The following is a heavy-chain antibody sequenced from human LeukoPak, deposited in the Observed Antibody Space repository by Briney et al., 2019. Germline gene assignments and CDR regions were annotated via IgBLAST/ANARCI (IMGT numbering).Heavy chain of an antibody. CDR3: AREPPPGRGFDY. V-gene: IGHV4-39*07. D-gene: IGHD3-10*01. CDR2: IYYSGST. Sequence: SETLSLTCTVSGGSISSSSYYWGWIRQPPGKGLEWIGSIYYSGSTYYNPSLKSRVTISVDTSKNQFSLKLSSVTAADTAVYYCAREPPPGRGFDYWGQGTLVTVSS. J-gene: IGHJ4*02. CDR1: GGSISSSSYY.